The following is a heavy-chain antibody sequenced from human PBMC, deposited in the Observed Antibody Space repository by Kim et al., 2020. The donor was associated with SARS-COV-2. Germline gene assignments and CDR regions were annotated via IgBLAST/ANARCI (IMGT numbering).Heavy chain of an antibody. D-gene: IGHD3-16*01. V-gene: IGHV6-1*01. CDR3: ARGTGAFRGSLDY. J-gene: IGHJ4*02. Sequence: YAVSVKSRITINPDTSTNQFSLQLNSVTPEDTAVYYCARGTGAFRGSLDYWGQGTLVTVSS.